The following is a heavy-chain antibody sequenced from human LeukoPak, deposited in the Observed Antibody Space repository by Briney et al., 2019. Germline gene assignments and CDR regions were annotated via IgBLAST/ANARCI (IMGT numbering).Heavy chain of an antibody. CDR3: ARVWGPFSYSFYLYYFDY. V-gene: IGHV3-23*01. CDR2: ISSRRAST. D-gene: IGHD5/OR15-5a*01. CDR1: GFSFNDYV. J-gene: IGHJ4*02. Sequence: GGSLRLSCAASGFSFNDYVMTWVRQAPGKGLEWVSAISSRRASTYYADSVKSRFTISRDNSKNTLYLQMSGLRADDTATYYCARVWGPFSYSFYLYYFDYWGQGTLVTVSS.